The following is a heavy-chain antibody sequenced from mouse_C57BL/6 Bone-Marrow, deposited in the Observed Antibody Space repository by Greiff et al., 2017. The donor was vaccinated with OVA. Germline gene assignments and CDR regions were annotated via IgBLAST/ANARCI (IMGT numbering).Heavy chain of an antibody. CDR3: ARYYYGSPYYYAMDY. Sequence: EVQLQQSGPELVKPGASVKISCKASGYSFTGYYMNWVKQSPEKSLEWIGEIYPRSGNTYYNEKFKGKATLTADKSSSTAYMELRSLTSEDSAVYYCARYYYGSPYYYAMDYWGQGTSVTVSS. CDR1: GYSFTGYY. CDR2: IYPRSGNT. V-gene: IGHV1-42*01. J-gene: IGHJ4*01. D-gene: IGHD1-1*01.